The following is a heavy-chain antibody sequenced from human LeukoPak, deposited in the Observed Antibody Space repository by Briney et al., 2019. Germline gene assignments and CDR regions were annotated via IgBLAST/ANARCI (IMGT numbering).Heavy chain of an antibody. D-gene: IGHD2-15*01. Sequence: SETLSLTCAVYGGSFSGYYWSWIRQPPGKGLEWIGEINHSGGTTYNPSLKSRLTMSVDKSKNQFSLKLSSMTAADTAVYYCARVRCSGINCYSVFDFWGQGTLVTVSS. CDR3: ARVRCSGINCYSVFDF. CDR1: GGSFSGYY. V-gene: IGHV4-34*01. CDR2: INHSGGT. J-gene: IGHJ4*02.